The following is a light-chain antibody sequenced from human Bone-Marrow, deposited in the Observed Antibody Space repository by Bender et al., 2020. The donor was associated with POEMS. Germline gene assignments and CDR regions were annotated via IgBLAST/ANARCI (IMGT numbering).Light chain of an antibody. V-gene: IGLV1-36*01. CDR2: YDD. Sequence: QSVVTQPPSLSEAPRQRVTISCSGSSSNIGNHGVNWYQQLSGEAPKLLIYYDDLLTPGVSDRFSASKSGTSAYLAISELQSEDEALYYCSDWNDGRRGWVFGGGTKLTVL. CDR3: SDWNDGRRGWV. J-gene: IGLJ3*02. CDR1: SSNIGNHG.